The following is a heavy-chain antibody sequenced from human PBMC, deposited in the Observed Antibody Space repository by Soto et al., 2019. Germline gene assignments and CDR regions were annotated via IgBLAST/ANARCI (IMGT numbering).Heavy chain of an antibody. CDR1: GGSISSGGYY. J-gene: IGHJ4*02. CDR2: IYYSGST. D-gene: IGHD6-19*01. CDR3: AKAQLAGIMYFDY. Sequence: QVQLQESGPGLVKPSQTLSLTCTVSGGSISSGGYYWSWIRQHPGKGLEWIGYIYYSGSTYYNPSLKSRVTIAVDTSKNQFSLNLSSVTAADTAVYYCAKAQLAGIMYFDYWGQGTLVTVSS. V-gene: IGHV4-31*03.